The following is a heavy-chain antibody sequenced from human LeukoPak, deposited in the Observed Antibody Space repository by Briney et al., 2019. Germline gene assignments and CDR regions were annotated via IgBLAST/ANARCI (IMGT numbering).Heavy chain of an antibody. V-gene: IGHV1-46*01. CDR1: GYAFTNYY. CDR2: INPSGGST. Sequence: VASVKVSCKASGYAFTNYYMHWVRQAPGQGLEWMGIINPSGGSTSYAQKFQGRVTMTRDTSTSTVYMELSSLRSEDTAVYYCARVWDSSSWFGGLNAFDIWGQGTMVTVSS. J-gene: IGHJ3*02. CDR3: ARVWDSSSWFGGLNAFDI. D-gene: IGHD6-13*01.